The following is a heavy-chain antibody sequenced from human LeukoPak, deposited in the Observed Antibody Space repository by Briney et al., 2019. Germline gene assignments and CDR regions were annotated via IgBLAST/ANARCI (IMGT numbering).Heavy chain of an antibody. CDR3: ARDSDRVHSSGYYFDY. Sequence: KTGGSLRLSCAASGFTFSDYYMSWIRQAPGKGLEWVSYISSSGSTIYYADSVKGRFTISRDNAKNSLYLQMNSLRAEDTAVYYCARDSDRVHSSGYYFDYWGQGTLVTVSS. V-gene: IGHV3-11*01. D-gene: IGHD3-22*01. CDR2: ISSSGSTI. J-gene: IGHJ4*02. CDR1: GFTFSDYY.